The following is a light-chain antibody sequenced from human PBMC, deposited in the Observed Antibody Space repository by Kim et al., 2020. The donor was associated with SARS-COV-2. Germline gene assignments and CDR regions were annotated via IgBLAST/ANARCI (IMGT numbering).Light chain of an antibody. CDR3: QVWDSSSHHRV. V-gene: IGLV3-21*04. J-gene: IGLJ3*02. CDR1: NIGSKS. CDR2: YDR. Sequence: AAGKTARITCEGNNIGSKSVHWYQQTPGQAPVLVIHYDRDRPSGIPERFSGSNSGNTATLTISRVEAGDEADYYCQVWDSSSHHRVFGGGTQLTVL.